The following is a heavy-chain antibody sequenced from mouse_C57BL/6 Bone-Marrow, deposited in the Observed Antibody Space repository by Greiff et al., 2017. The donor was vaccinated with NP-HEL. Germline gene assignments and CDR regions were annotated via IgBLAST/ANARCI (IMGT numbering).Heavy chain of an antibody. D-gene: IGHD1-1*01. J-gene: IGHJ4*01. CDR1: GFTFSDYG. CDR2: ISNLAYSI. V-gene: IGHV5-15*01. CDR3: ARQSSYDYYAMDY. Sequence: EVMLVESGGGLVQPGGSLKLSCAASGFTFSDYGMAWVRQAPRKGPEWVAFISNLAYSIYYADTVTGRVTISRENAKNTLYLEMSSLRSEDTAIYYCARQSSYDYYAMDYWGQGTSVTVSS.